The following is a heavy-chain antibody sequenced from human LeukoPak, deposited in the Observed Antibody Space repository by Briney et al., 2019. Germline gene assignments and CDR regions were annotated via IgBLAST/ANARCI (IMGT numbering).Heavy chain of an antibody. CDR1: GGSISSYY. J-gene: IGHJ4*02. CDR2: IYCSGST. D-gene: IGHD2-8*01. V-gene: IGHV4-59*01. CDR3: ARGRLIFDY. Sequence: SETLSLTCTVSGGSISSYYWSWIRQPPGKGLEWIGYIYCSGSTNYNPSLKSRVTISVDTSKNQFSLKLSSATAADTAVYYCARGRLIFDYWGQGTLVTVSS.